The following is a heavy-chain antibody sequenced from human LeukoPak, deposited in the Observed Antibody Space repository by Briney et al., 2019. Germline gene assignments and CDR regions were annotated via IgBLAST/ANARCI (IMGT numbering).Heavy chain of an antibody. V-gene: IGHV4-4*07. CDR1: GGSISSYY. D-gene: IGHD2-2*01. CDR2: IYTSGST. Sequence: PSETLSLTCTVSGGSISSYYWSWIRQPAGKGLEWIGRIYTSGSTNYNPSLKSLVTMPVDTSKNQFSLTLSSVTAADTAVYYCARGSLQYCSSTSCYLGDPYYFDYWGQGTLVTVSS. J-gene: IGHJ4*02. CDR3: ARGSLQYCSSTSCYLGDPYYFDY.